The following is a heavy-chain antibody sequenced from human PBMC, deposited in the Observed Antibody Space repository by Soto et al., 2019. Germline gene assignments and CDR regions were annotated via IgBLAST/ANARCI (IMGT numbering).Heavy chain of an antibody. V-gene: IGHV1-2*04. J-gene: IGHJ6*03. D-gene: IGHD4-17*01. CDR2: INPNSGGT. CDR3: ARESTVTSDGYMDV. Sequence: ASVKVSCKASGYTFTGYYMHWVRRAPGQGLEWMGWINPNSGGTNYAQKFQGWVTMTRDTSISTAYMELSRLRSDDTAVYYCARESTVTSDGYMDVWGKGTTVTVSS. CDR1: GYTFTGYY.